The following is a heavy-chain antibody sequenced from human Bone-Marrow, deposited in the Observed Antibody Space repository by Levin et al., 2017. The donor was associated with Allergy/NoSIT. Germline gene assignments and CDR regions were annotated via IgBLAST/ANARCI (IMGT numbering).Heavy chain of an antibody. Sequence: LSLTCAASGFNFGGDYMSWIRQTPGKGLEWLSYISGSGKYTHYAESLKGRFTISRDNSKNSVYLQMNSLRPEDTAVYYCARDQASPLEAFDHWGQGTLVTVSS. D-gene: IGHD1-1*01. CDR2: ISGSGKYT. CDR3: ARDQASPLEAFDH. CDR1: GFNFGGDY. J-gene: IGHJ4*02. V-gene: IGHV3-11*05.